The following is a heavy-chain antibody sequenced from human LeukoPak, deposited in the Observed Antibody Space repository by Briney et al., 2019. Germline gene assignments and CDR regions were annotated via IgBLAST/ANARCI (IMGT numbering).Heavy chain of an antibody. CDR3: AKDHDYGDYLLDY. CDR2: IWYDGSNK. D-gene: IGHD4-17*01. J-gene: IGHJ4*02. Sequence: GGSLRLSCAASGFTFSSYGMHWVRQAPGKGLEWVAAIWYDGSNKYHADSVKGRFTISRDNSKNTLYLQMNSLRAEDTAVYYRAKDHDYGDYLLDYWGQGTLVTVSS. V-gene: IGHV3-33*06. CDR1: GFTFSSYG.